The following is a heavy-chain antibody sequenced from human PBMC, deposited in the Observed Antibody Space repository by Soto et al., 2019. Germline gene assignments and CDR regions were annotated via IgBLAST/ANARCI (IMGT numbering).Heavy chain of an antibody. Sequence: QVQLVESGGGVVQPGRSLRLSCAASGFTFSSYGMHWVRQAPGKGLEWVAVISYDGSNKYYAESVQGRFTISRDNSKNTLSLQMNSLRAEDTAVYYCAKDVLRFLEWLAFYGMDVWGQGTTVTVSS. CDR2: ISYDGSNK. J-gene: IGHJ6*02. CDR1: GFTFSSYG. D-gene: IGHD3-3*01. CDR3: AKDVLRFLEWLAFYGMDV. V-gene: IGHV3-30*18.